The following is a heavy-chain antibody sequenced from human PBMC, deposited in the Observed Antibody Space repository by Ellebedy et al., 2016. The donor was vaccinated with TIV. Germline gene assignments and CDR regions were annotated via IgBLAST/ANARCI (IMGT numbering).Heavy chain of an antibody. V-gene: IGHV3-74*01. Sequence: GESLKISXAASDFTFSSYWMHWVRQAPGKGLVWVSRINSDGSTTTYADSVKGRFTISRDNAKNTLYLQMNNLRADDTAVYYCAKGRVIGSYHFDYWGQGALVIVSS. CDR3: AKGRVIGSYHFDY. CDR2: INSDGSTT. D-gene: IGHD1-26*01. J-gene: IGHJ4*02. CDR1: DFTFSSYW.